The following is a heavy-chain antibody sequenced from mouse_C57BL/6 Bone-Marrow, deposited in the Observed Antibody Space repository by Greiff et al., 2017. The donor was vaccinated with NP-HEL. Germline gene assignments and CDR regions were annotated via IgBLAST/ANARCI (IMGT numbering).Heavy chain of an antibody. V-gene: IGHV2-9-1*01. CDR2: IWTGGGS. CDR3: GRNYYITTVRSPWYFEG. CDR1: GFSLTSYA. Sequence: QVQLKESGPGLVAPSQSLSITCTVSGFSLTSYAISWVRQPPGKGLEWLGVIWTGGGSNYNSALNSRLSISKDNSKSKVFLKMNSLQTDDTAKYYCGRNYYITTVRSPWYFEGWGTGTTVTVSS. J-gene: IGHJ1*03. D-gene: IGHD1-1*01.